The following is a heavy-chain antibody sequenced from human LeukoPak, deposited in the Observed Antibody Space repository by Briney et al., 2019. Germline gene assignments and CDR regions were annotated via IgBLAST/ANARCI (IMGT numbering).Heavy chain of an antibody. CDR1: GFTFSSYA. CDR2: ISGSGGST. V-gene: IGHV3-23*01. CDR3: ATYRHLPY. Sequence: PGGSLRLSSAASGFTFSSYAMRWVRQAPGKGLEWVSAISGSGGSTYYADSVKGRFTISRDNAKNSLYLQMTSLRAEDTALYYCATYRHLPYWGQGTLVTVSS. D-gene: IGHD2-2*02. J-gene: IGHJ4*02.